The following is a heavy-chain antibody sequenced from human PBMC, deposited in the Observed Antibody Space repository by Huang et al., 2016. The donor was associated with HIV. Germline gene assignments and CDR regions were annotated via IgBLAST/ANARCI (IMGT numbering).Heavy chain of an antibody. D-gene: IGHD3-22*01. V-gene: IGHV4-39*02. J-gene: IGHJ4*02. CDR2: MHDGGRT. CDR3: ASGPVIVSISRFYFEQ. Sequence: LLLRESGSGLVKTSGTMSLSCTVPFASLSGNSNSWAGVRQSPGKGLEWIASMHDGGRTYYNPSLKSRVSMSVDTSHNQHFSLTLASVTAADTAVYFCASGPVIVSISRFYFEQWGPGILVTV. CDR1: FASLSGNSNS.